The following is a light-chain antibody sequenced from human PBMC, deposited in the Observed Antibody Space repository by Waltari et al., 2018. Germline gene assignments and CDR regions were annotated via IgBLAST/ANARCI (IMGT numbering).Light chain of an antibody. CDR1: QSVLYSPNSKNY. CDR3: HKYYATPWT. V-gene: IGKV4-1*01. CDR2: WAS. J-gene: IGKJ1*01. Sequence: DIVMTQSPDSLAVSLGERATINCKSSQSVLYSPNSKNYLAWYQQKPGQPPKLLIYWASTRESGVPDRFSGSGSGTDFTLTISSLQAEDVAVYYCHKYYATPWTFGQGTKLEIK.